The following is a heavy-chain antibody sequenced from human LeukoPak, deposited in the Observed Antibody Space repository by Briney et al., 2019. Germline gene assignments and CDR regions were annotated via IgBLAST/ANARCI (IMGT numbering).Heavy chain of an antibody. V-gene: IGHV3-23*01. CDR3: ANALAESSFDY. J-gene: IGHJ4*02. CDR2: ISGSGGST. Sequence: GGSLRLSCAASGFTFSSYAMSWVRQAPGKGLECVSAISGSGGSTYYADSVKGRFTISRDNSKNTLYLQMNSLRAEDTAVYYCANALAESSFDYWGQGTLVTVSS. CDR1: GFTFSSYA. D-gene: IGHD1-14*01.